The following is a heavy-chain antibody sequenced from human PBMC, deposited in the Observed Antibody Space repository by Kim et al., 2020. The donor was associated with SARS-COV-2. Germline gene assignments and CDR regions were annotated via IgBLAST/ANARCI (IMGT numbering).Heavy chain of an antibody. CDR2: ITGSGGTT. Sequence: GGSLRLSCAASGFTFSSSAMGWVRQAPGKGLEWVSSITGSGGTTYYADSVKGRFTISRDNPKNTLYLQMNSLRGEDTAVYYCAKWNIIAGVRGGFDYWGQGTLVTVSS. CDR3: AKWNIIAGVRGGFDY. D-gene: IGHD3-10*01. V-gene: IGHV3-23*01. J-gene: IGHJ4*02. CDR1: GFTFSSSA.